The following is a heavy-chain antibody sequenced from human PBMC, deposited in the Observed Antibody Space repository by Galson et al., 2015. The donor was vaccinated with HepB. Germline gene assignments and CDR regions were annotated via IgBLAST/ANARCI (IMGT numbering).Heavy chain of an antibody. CDR3: ARDPYYYASANYQVVYYFDY. CDR2: MYQSGST. D-gene: IGHD3-10*01. V-gene: IGHV4-39*07. J-gene: IGHJ4*02. CDR1: GDSISSTKNY. Sequence: LSLTCTVSGDSISSTKNYWGWIRQPPGKGLEWIGSMYQSGSTYYNPSLKSRVAISLDTSRNQFSLKLNSVTAADTAVYYCARDPYYYASANYQVVYYFDYWGQGILVTVSS.